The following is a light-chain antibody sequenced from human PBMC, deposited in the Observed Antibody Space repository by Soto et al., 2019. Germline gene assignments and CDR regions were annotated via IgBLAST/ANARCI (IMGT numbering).Light chain of an antibody. J-gene: IGLJ2*01. Sequence: QLVLTQSPSASASLGASVKLTGTLSSGHSSYAIAWHQQQPEKGPRYLMKLDSDGSHTKGDAIPDRFSGSSSGAERYLTISSLQSEDEADYYCQTWGTGIHVVFGGGTKVTVI. CDR3: QTWGTGIHVV. V-gene: IGLV4-69*01. CDR1: SGHSSYA. CDR2: LDSDGSH.